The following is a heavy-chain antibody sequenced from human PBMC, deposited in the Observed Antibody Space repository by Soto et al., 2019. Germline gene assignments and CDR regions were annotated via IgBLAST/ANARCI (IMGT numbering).Heavy chain of an antibody. Sequence: GGSLRLSCAASGFTVSSNYMSWVRQAPGKGLEWVSVIYSGRSTYYAVSVKGRFTISRENSKNTLYLQLNSMRAEDTAVHYCARVETYGVPDYWGQGTLVTVSS. D-gene: IGHD4-17*01. CDR3: ARVETYGVPDY. CDR1: GFTVSSNY. V-gene: IGHV3-53*01. CDR2: IYSGRST. J-gene: IGHJ4*02.